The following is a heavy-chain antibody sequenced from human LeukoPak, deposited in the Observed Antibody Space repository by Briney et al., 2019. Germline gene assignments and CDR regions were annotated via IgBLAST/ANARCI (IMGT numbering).Heavy chain of an antibody. D-gene: IGHD6-13*01. Sequence: GASVNVSCTASGYTFTSYGISWVRQAPGQGLEWMGWISAYNGNTNYAQKLQGRVTMTTDTSTSTAYMELRSLRSDDTAVYYCARDLSSSSWYPLDYWGQGTLVTVSS. J-gene: IGHJ4*02. CDR2: ISAYNGNT. CDR1: GYTFTSYG. V-gene: IGHV1-18*01. CDR3: ARDLSSSSWYPLDY.